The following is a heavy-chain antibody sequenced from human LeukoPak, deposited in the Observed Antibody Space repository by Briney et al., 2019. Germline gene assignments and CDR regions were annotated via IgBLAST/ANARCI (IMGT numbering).Heavy chain of an antibody. V-gene: IGHV4-34*01. D-gene: IGHD5-12*01. CDR2: INHSGST. J-gene: IGHJ6*02. Sequence: SETLSLTCAVYGGSFSGYYWSWIRQPPGKGLEWIGEINHSGSTNYNPSLKSRVTISVDTSKNQSSLKLSSVTAADTAVYYCARGIGIVATIGRFRHYGMDVWGQGTTVTVSS. CDR3: ARGIGIVATIGRFRHYGMDV. CDR1: GGSFSGYY.